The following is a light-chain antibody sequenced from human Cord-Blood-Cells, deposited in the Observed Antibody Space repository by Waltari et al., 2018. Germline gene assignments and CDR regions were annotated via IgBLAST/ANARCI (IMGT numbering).Light chain of an antibody. CDR2: DVS. CDR3: SSYTSSSTLV. V-gene: IGLV2-14*03. CDR1: SSDVGGYNS. Sequence: QSALTQPASVSGSPGQSITIPRTGTSSDVGGYNSVSWYHQHPGKAPKLMSYDVSNRPSGVSNRFSGSKSGNTASLTISGLQAEDEADYYCSSYTSSSTLVFGGGTKLTFL. J-gene: IGLJ3*02.